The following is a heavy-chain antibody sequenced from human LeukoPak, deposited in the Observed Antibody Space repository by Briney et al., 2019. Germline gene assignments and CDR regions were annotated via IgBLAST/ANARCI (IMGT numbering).Heavy chain of an antibody. CDR2: IYYSGST. J-gene: IGHJ4*02. D-gene: IGHD2-15*01. V-gene: IGHV4-59*08. CDR1: GGSISSYY. CDR3: AGRVGYCSGGSCYELDY. Sequence: KPSETLSLTCTVSGGSISSYYWSWIRQPPGKGLEWIGYIYYSGSTNYKPSLKSRVTISVDTSKNQFSLKLSSVTAADTAVYYCAGRVGYCSGGSCYELDYWGQGTLVAVSS.